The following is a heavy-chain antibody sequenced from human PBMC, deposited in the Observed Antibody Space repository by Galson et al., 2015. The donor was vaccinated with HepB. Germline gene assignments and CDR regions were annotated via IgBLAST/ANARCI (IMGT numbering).Heavy chain of an antibody. Sequence: SLRLSCAGSGFTFSSYNMNWVRQAPGKGLEWVASIDSSSSYTYYADSLKGRFTVSRDSAKNSLYLQMNSLRPEDTAVYYCVRDPPLGTPFDHWGQGTLVTVSS. D-gene: IGHD7-27*01. CDR2: IDSSSSYT. CDR3: VRDPPLGTPFDH. V-gene: IGHV3-21*01. CDR1: GFTFSSYN. J-gene: IGHJ4*02.